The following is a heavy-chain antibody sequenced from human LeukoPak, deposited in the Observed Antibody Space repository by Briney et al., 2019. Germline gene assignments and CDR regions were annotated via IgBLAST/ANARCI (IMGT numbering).Heavy chain of an antibody. CDR3: ARDTQLGWFDP. D-gene: IGHD3-10*01. CDR1: GFTFSSYS. J-gene: IGHJ5*02. Sequence: GGSLRLSCAASGFTFSSYSVNWVRQAPGKGLEWVSSISSSSSYIYYADSVKGRFTISRDNAKNSLYLQMNSLRAEDTAVYYCARDTQLGWFDPWGQGTLVTVSS. V-gene: IGHV3-21*01. CDR2: ISSSSSYI.